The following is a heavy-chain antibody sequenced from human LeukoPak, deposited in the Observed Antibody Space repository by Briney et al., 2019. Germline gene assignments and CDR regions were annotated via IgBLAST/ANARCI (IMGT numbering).Heavy chain of an antibody. Sequence: GPVKVSCKASGYTFTSYYMHWVRQAPGQGPEWLGWINPNNGDTDYAQNFQGRVTMTSDTSITTAYMELSSLRSDDTAIYYCARDLVEYSNWLDPWGRGTLVTVSS. CDR2: INPNNGDT. CDR3: ARDLVEYSNWLDP. J-gene: IGHJ5*02. V-gene: IGHV1-2*02. D-gene: IGHD3-10*01. CDR1: GYTFTSYY.